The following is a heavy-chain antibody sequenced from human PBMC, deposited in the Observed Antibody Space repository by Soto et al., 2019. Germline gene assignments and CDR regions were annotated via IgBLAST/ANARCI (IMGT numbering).Heavy chain of an antibody. V-gene: IGHV3-30*18. D-gene: IGHD3-22*01. Sequence: PGGSLRLSWAASGFTFSSYGMHWVRQAPGKGLEWVAVISYDGSNKYYADSVKGRFTISRDNSKNTLYLQMNSLRAEDTAVYYCAKDLGFYYDSSGYPDWGQGTLVTVSS. J-gene: IGHJ4*02. CDR3: AKDLGFYYDSSGYPD. CDR1: GFTFSSYG. CDR2: ISYDGSNK.